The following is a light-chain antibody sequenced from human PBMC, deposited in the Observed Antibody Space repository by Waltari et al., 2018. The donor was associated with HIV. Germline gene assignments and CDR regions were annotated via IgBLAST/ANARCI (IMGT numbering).Light chain of an antibody. V-gene: IGKV1-5*03. CDR1: QEVNHW. Sequence: DIQRTQSPSTLSASIGERVTITCRPSQEVNHWRAGYQQKPRKAPNLLIYKATTLEFGVPSRFSGSASATEFTLIIDSLQPDDFATYYCQQYNSDFYTFGQGTRLEIK. J-gene: IGKJ2*01. CDR2: KAT. CDR3: QQYNSDFYT.